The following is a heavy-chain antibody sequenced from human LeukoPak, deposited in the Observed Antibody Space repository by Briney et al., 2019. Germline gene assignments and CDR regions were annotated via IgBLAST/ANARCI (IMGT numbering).Heavy chain of an antibody. CDR1: GFTFSSYS. V-gene: IGHV3-21*01. J-gene: IGHJ6*02. CDR2: ISSSSSYI. D-gene: IGHD5-18*01. Sequence: GGSLRLSCAASGFTFSSYSMNWARQAPGKGLEWVSSISSSSSYIYYADSVKGRFTISRDNAKNSLYLQMNSLRAEDTAVYYCARDRAHVDTAIVYYYGMDVWGQGTTVTVSS. CDR3: ARDRAHVDTAIVYYYGMDV.